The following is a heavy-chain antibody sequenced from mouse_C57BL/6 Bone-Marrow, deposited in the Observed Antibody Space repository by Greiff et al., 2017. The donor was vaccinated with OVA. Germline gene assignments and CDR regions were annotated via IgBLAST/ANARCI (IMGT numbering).Heavy chain of an antibody. D-gene: IGHD1-1*01. CDR3: ARDYYGSRRFAY. J-gene: IGHJ3*01. CDR1: GYSITSGYY. CDR2: ISYDGSN. V-gene: IGHV3-6*01. Sequence: VQLQQSGPGLVKPSQSLSLTCSVTGYSITSGYYWHWIRQFPGNKLEWMGYISYDGSNNYNPSLKNRISITRDTSKNQFFLKLNSVTTEDTATYYCARDYYGSRRFAYWGQGTLVTVSA.